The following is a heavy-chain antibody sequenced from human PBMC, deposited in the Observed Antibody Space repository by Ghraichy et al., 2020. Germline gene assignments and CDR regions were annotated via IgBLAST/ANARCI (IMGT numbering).Heavy chain of an antibody. CDR2: ISAYNGNT. CDR3: ARDGPDGFTIFGVVTPTGPPLFDY. D-gene: IGHD3-3*01. J-gene: IGHJ4*02. CDR1: GYTFTSYG. V-gene: IGHV1-18*01. Sequence: ASVKVSCKASGYTFTSYGISWVRQAPGQGLEWMGWISAYNGNTNYAQKLQGRVTMTTDTSTSTAYMELRSLRSDDTAVYYCARDGPDGFTIFGVVTPTGPPLFDYWGQGTLVTVSS.